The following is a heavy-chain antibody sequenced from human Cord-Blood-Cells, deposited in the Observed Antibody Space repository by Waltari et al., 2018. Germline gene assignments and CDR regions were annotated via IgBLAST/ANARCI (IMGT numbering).Heavy chain of an antibody. CDR1: GFTFSSYA. D-gene: IGHD3-3*01. Sequence: EVQLLESGGGLVQPGGSLRLSCAASGFTFSSYAMSWVRQAPGQGLEWVSAISGSGGSTYYADSVKGRFTISRDNSKNTLYLQMNSLRAEDTAVYYCAKRVSDYDFWSGYYTGYFQHWGQGTLVTVSS. V-gene: IGHV3-23*01. CDR2: ISGSGGST. CDR3: AKRVSDYDFWSGYYTGYFQH. J-gene: IGHJ1*01.